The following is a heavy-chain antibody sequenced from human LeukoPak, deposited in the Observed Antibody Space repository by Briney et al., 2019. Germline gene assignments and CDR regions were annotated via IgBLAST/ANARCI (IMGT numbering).Heavy chain of an antibody. D-gene: IGHD6-19*01. CDR3: ARSDRSGWSIFDY. V-gene: IGHV4-61*08. CDR1: GGSISSGDYY. CDR2: IYYSGST. Sequence: SQNLSLTCTVSGGSISSGDYYWSWIRQPPGKGLEWIGYIYYSGSTNYNPSLKSRVTISVDTSKNQFSLKLSSVTAADTAVYYCARSDRSGWSIFDYWGQGTLVTVSS. J-gene: IGHJ4*02.